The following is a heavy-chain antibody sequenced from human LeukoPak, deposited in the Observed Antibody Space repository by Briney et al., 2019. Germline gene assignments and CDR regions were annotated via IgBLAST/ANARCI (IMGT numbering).Heavy chain of an antibody. D-gene: IGHD6-19*01. Sequence: GVSLRLSCAASGFTFSSYAMSWVRQAPGKGLEWVSHIHYSPGYTCYADSVKGRFTISRDNPKNTLYLQMNSLRAEDTAVYYCAKGYSGAWYDFDSWGQGTLVTVSS. V-gene: IGHV3-23*01. CDR2: IHYSPGYT. CDR3: AKGYSGAWYDFDS. CDR1: GFTFSSYA. J-gene: IGHJ4*02.